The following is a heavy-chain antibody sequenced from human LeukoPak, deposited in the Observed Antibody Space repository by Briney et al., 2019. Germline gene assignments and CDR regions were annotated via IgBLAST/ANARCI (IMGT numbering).Heavy chain of an antibody. D-gene: IGHD2-2*01. CDR3: AKAEGVVPAAPRWGNWFDP. CDR2: ISGSGGST. V-gene: IGHV3-23*01. J-gene: IGHJ5*02. Sequence: GGSLRLPCAASGFTFSSYAMSWVRQAPGKGLEWVSAISGSGGSTYYADSVKGRFTISRDNSKNTLYLQMNSLRAEDTAVYYCAKAEGVVPAAPRWGNWFDPWGQGTLVTVSS. CDR1: GFTFSSYA.